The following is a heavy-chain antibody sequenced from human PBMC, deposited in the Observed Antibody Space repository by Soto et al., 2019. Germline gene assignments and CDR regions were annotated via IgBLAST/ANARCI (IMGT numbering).Heavy chain of an antibody. J-gene: IGHJ4*02. V-gene: IGHV4-61*01. Sequence: PSEPLSLTCTVSGGSASSTSYYWTWIRQPPGKGLEWIGYIHYSGSTNYNPSLQSRVTISVDTSKNHFSLELTSVTAADTAVYYCARAWEHLCFAYWGQGALVTVSS. D-gene: IGHD1-26*01. CDR3: ARAWEHLCFAY. CDR1: GGSASSTSYY. CDR2: IHYSGST.